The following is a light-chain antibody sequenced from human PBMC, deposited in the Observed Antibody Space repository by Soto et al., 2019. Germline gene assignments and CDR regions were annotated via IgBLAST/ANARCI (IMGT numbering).Light chain of an antibody. Sequence: QSVLTQPPSASGTPGQRVTISCSGSSSNIGSNYVYWYQQLPGTAPKLLIYRNNQRPSGVPDRFSGSKSGTSASLAISGLRSEDGADYYCAAWDDSLSGYVFGTGTEVTVL. CDR2: RNN. CDR1: SSNIGSNY. J-gene: IGLJ1*01. CDR3: AAWDDSLSGYV. V-gene: IGLV1-47*01.